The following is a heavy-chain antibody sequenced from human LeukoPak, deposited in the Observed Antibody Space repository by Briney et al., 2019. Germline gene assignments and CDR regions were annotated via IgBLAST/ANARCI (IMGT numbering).Heavy chain of an antibody. J-gene: IGHJ4*02. Sequence: PSETLSLTCTVSGGSISSYYWSWIRQPPGKGLEWIGYIYYSGTTNYNPSLKSRVTISVDTSKNQFSLNLSSVTAADTAVYYCARGTWGYGYWGQGTLVTVSS. V-gene: IGHV4-59*08. CDR1: GGSISSYY. CDR2: IYYSGTT. CDR3: ARGTWGYGY. D-gene: IGHD5-12*01.